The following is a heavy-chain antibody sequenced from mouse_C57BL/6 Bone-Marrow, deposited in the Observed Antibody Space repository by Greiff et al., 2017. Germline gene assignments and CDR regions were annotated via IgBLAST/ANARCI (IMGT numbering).Heavy chain of an antibody. Sequence: VQLQQSGAELVRPGTSVKMSCKASGYTFTNYWIGWAKQRPGHGLEWIGDIYPGGGYTNYNEKFKGKATLTADKSSSTAYMQFSSLTSEDSASYYCARHYDYSFDYWGQGTTLTVSS. J-gene: IGHJ2*01. D-gene: IGHD2-4*01. CDR2: IYPGGGYT. V-gene: IGHV1-63*01. CDR1: GYTFTNYW. CDR3: ARHYDYSFDY.